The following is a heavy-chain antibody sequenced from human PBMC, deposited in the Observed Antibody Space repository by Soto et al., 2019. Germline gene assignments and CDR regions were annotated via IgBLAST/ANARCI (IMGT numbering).Heavy chain of an antibody. V-gene: IGHV4-61*01. Sequence: QVQLQESGPGLVKPSETLSLTCSVSGGSVTSDTSYWSWIRRPPGKGLEWIGYIYYSGRTNYNPSLKTRVTISVATSKDQFSLNLRSVTAAASAVYYCARDNGAYYHGSGSHDSWGQGILVTVSS. CDR2: IYYSGRT. D-gene: IGHD3-10*01. CDR1: GGSVTSDTSY. CDR3: ARDNGAYYHGSGSHDS. J-gene: IGHJ4*02.